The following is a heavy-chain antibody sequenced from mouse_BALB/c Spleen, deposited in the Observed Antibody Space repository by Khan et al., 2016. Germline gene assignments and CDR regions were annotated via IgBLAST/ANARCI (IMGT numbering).Heavy chain of an antibody. Sequence: QVQLQQSGAELVRPGTSVKVSCKASGYAFTKYLIEWVRQRPGQGLEWIGVINPGSNGTNYNVEFKGRATLTADKSSSTAYMQLSSLTSDDSAVFFCARGNYNFLFAMDYWGQGTSVTVSS. CDR3: ARGNYNFLFAMDY. CDR2: INPGSNGT. D-gene: IGHD2-1*01. V-gene: IGHV1-54*01. J-gene: IGHJ4*01. CDR1: GYAFTKYL.